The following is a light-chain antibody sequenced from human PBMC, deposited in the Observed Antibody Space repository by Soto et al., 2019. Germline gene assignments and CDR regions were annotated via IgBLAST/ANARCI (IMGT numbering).Light chain of an antibody. J-gene: IGLJ1*01. V-gene: IGLV2-11*01. CDR3: SSYAGINNLGV. Sequence: QSALTQPRSVSGSPGQSVTISCTGTSSDVGGYNYVSWYQQHPGKAPKLMIYDVSKRPSGVPDRFSGSKSGNTASLTVSGLQAEDEADYYCSSYAGINNLGVFGTGTKVTVL. CDR1: SSDVGGYNY. CDR2: DVS.